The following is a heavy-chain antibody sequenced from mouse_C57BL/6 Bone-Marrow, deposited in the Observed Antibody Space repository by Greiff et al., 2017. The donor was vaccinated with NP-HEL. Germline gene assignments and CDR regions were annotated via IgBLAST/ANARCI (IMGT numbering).Heavy chain of an antibody. CDR2: ISGGGGNT. J-gene: IGHJ4*01. CDR1: GFTFSSYT. Sequence: EVQRVESGGGLVKPGGSLKLSCAASGFTFSSYTMSWVRQTPEKRLEWVATISGGGGNTYYPDSVKGRFTISRDNAKNTLYLQMSSLRSEDTALYYCAKNLYYYAMDYWGQGTSVTVSS. CDR3: AKNLYYYAMDY. D-gene: IGHD6-2*01. V-gene: IGHV5-9*01.